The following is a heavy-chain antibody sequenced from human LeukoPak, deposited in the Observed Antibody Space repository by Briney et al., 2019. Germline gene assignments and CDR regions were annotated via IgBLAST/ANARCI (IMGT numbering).Heavy chain of an antibody. V-gene: IGHV4-59*08. D-gene: IGHD1-26*01. Sequence: SETLSLTCTVSGGSISSYYWSWIRQPPGKGLEWIGYIYYSGSTNYNPSLKSRVTISVDASKNQFSLKLSSVTAADTAVYYCARHTLGVVGFDAFDIWGQGTMVTVSS. CDR2: IYYSGST. CDR1: GGSISSYY. CDR3: ARHTLGVVGFDAFDI. J-gene: IGHJ3*02.